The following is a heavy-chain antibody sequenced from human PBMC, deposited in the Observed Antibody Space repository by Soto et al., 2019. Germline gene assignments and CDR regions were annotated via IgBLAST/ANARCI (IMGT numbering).Heavy chain of an antibody. V-gene: IGHV4-31*03. J-gene: IGHJ4*02. CDR2: IYSSGST. CDR1: GGSISSSGYY. CDR3: ARDGGYGSGSYRFDY. Sequence: QVQLQESGPGLVKPSQTLSLTCTVSGGSISSSGYYWNWIRQHPGKGLEWIGYIYSSGSTYYNPSLKSRVTISVDTSKNQFSLKLSSVTAADTAMYYCARDGGYGSGSYRFDYWGQGTLVTVSP. D-gene: IGHD3-10*01.